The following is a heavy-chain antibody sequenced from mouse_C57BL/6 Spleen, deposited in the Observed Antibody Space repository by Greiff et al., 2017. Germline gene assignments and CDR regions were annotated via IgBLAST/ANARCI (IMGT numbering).Heavy chain of an antibody. CDR2: INPSSGYT. CDR3: ASHYGSSSWFAY. D-gene: IGHD1-1*01. CDR1: GYTFTSYT. V-gene: IGHV1-4*01. Sequence: VQVVESGAELARPGASVKMSCKASGYTFTSYTMHWVKQRPGQGLEWIGYINPSSGYTKYNQKFKDKATLTADKSSSTAYMQLSSLTSEDSAVYYCASHYGSSSWFAYWGQGTLVTVSA. J-gene: IGHJ3*01.